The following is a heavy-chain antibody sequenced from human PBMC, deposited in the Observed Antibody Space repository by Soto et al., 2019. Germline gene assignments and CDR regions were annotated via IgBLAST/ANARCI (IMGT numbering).Heavy chain of an antibody. CDR1: GFTFSSYS. J-gene: IGHJ4*02. D-gene: IGHD2-15*01. CDR2: ISGSGGST. V-gene: IGHV3-23*01. Sequence: GGSLRLSCAASGFTFSSYSMNWVGQAPGKGLEWVSAISGSGGSTYYADSVKGRFTISRDNSKNTLYLQMNSLRAEDTAIYYCAKEGYCSGGSCLGFAYWGQGTLVTVSS. CDR3: AKEGYCSGGSCLGFAY.